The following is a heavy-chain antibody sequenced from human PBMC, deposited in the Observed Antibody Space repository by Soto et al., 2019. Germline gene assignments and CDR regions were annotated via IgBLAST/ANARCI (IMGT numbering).Heavy chain of an antibody. Sequence: EEQLVESGGGLVKPGGSLRLSCAASGFTFSNAWMSWVRQAPGKGLEWVGRIKTKTDGGPTDYAAPVKDRFTISRDDSKNTVYLQMNSLKTEATAVYYCATASSGFARYFDLWGRGTLVIVSS. CDR3: ATASSGFARYFDL. CDR2: IKTKTDGGPT. J-gene: IGHJ2*01. D-gene: IGHD5-12*01. CDR1: GFTFSNAW. V-gene: IGHV3-15*01.